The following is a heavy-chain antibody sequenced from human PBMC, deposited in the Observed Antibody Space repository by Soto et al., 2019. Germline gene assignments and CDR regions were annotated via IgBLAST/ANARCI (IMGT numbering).Heavy chain of an antibody. Sequence: SENLSLPCTVSAGTTSTSRYYWSWLRQAPGKVLEWIGYISYSGSTDYNPSLMSRVTISVDMSKHRFSLKLSSVTAADTAVYYCARGLYYYDTAGYYTCIGLCGDGTLV. V-gene: IGHV4-61*01. CDR3: ARGLYYYDTAGYYTCIGL. CDR1: AGTTSTSRYY. CDR2: ISYSGST. D-gene: IGHD3-22*01. J-gene: IGHJ5*02.